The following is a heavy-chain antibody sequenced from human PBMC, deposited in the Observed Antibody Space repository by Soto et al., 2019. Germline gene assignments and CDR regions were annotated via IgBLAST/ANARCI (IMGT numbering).Heavy chain of an antibody. CDR3: GRRLYSYYGYINY. CDR2: IWYDGSNK. V-gene: IGHV3-33*01. CDR1: GFIFSSYG. Sequence: QVQLVESGGGVVQPGRSLRLSCAASGFIFSSYGMHWVRQAPGKGLEWVAVIWYDGSNKYYADSVKGRFTISRDNSENTLYLQMISLRGEDASEHSCGRRLYSYYGYINYWGQGTLVTVSS. J-gene: IGHJ4*02. D-gene: IGHD4-17*01.